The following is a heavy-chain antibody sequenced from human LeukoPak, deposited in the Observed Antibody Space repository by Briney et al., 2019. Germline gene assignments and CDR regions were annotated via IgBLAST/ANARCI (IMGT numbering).Heavy chain of an antibody. V-gene: IGHV4-39*01. CDR2: IYYSGST. CDR3: ARQSFVSVELVY. Sequence: SQTLSLTCTVSGGSISSGGYYWGWIRQPPGKGLEWIGSIYYSGSTYYNPSLKSRVTISVDTSKNQFSLKLSSVTAADTAVYYCARQSFVSVELVYWGQGTLVTVSS. J-gene: IGHJ4*02. D-gene: IGHD6-13*01. CDR1: GGSISSGGYY.